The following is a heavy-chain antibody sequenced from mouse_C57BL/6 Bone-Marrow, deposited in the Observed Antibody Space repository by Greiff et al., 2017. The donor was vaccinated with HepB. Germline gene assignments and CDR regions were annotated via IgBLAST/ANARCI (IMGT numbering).Heavy chain of an antibody. J-gene: IGHJ3*01. Sequence: VKLQQSGPELVKPGASVKISCKASGYAFSSSWMNWVKQRPGKGLEWIGRIYPGDGDTNYNGKFKGKATLTADKSSSTAYMQLSSLTSADSAVYCCARETHYYVSMFAYWGQGTLVTVSA. D-gene: IGHD1-1*01. CDR2: IYPGDGDT. CDR1: GYAFSSSW. V-gene: IGHV1-82*01. CDR3: ARETHYYVSMFAY.